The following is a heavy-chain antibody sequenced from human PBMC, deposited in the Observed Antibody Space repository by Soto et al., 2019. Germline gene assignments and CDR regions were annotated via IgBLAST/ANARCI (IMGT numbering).Heavy chain of an antibody. J-gene: IGHJ5*02. D-gene: IGHD4-4*01. Sequence: QVQLVQSGAEVKKPGSSVKVSCKASGGTFSSYAISWVRQAPGQGLEWMGGIIPIFGTANYAQKFQGRVTITADVSTSTAYMELSSLTSEDTAVSYCARVVTTHSWFDPWGQGTLVTVSS. CDR3: ARVVTTHSWFDP. CDR2: IIPIFGTA. V-gene: IGHV1-69*01. CDR1: GGTFSSYA.